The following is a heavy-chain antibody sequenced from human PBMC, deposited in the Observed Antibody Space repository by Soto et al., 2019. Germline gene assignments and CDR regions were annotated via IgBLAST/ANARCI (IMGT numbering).Heavy chain of an antibody. CDR3: ARVRGTYYDFWSGYSGFDY. V-gene: IGHV4-34*01. Sequence: SETLSPTCAVYGGSFSGYYWSWIRQPPGKGLEWIGEINHSGSTNYNPSLKSRVTISVDTSKNQFSLKLSSVTAADTAVYYFARVRGTYYDFWSGYSGFDYWGQGTLVTVSS. D-gene: IGHD3-3*01. CDR2: INHSGST. CDR1: GGSFSGYY. J-gene: IGHJ4*02.